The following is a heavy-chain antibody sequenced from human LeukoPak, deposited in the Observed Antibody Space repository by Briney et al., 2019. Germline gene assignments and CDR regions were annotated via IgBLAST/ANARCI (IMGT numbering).Heavy chain of an antibody. CDR1: GFTFSSYW. CDR2: INTVGSST. Sequence: GGSLRLSCAASGFTFSSYWMHWVRQAPGKGLVWVSRINTVGSSTSYADSVKGRFTISRDNAKNTLYLQMNSLRAEDTAVYYCARVSETIFGVVINYFDYWGQGTLVTVSS. V-gene: IGHV3-74*01. CDR3: ARVSETIFGVVINYFDY. J-gene: IGHJ4*02. D-gene: IGHD3-3*01.